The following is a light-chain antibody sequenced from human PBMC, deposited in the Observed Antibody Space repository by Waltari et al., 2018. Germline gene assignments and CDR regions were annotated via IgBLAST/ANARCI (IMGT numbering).Light chain of an antibody. Sequence: QAVVTQEPSLTVSPGGTVTLTCGSSTGAVPSGHYPYWFQQKPGQAPKTLIYDTNNKHPWKPDRFSGSLLEGKAALTLSGAQPEDEAEYYCLLSYSGARVFGGGAKLTVL. CDR3: LLSYSGARV. CDR2: DTN. CDR1: TGAVPSGHY. V-gene: IGLV7-46*01. J-gene: IGLJ3*02.